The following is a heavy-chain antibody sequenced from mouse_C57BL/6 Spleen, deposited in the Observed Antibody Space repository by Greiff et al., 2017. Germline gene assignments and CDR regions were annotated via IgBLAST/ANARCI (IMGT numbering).Heavy chain of an antibody. CDR1: GFTFSDYY. D-gene: IGHD2-5*01. J-gene: IGHJ1*03. CDR3: ARLYYYSNDDDWYVDV. Sequence: EVHLVESGGGLVQPGGSLKLSCAASGFTFSDYYMSWVRQTPEKRLEWVAYISNGGGSTYYPDTVKGRFTIYRDTAKNTQYLQMSRLKLEDTAMYYWARLYYYSNDDDWYVDVWGTGTTVTVSS. V-gene: IGHV5-12*01. CDR2: ISNGGGST.